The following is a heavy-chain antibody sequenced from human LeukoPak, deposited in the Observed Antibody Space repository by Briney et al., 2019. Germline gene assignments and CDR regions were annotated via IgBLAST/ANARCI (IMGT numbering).Heavy chain of an antibody. J-gene: IGHJ6*03. Sequence: PSETLSLTCTVSGGSISSYYWSWIRQPPGKGLEWIGYIYYSGSTNYNPSLKSRVTISVDTSKNQFSLKLSSVTAADTAVYYCAGYNYCSSTSRYDYYYYRVVWGKRTTVTVCS. CDR3: AGYNYCSSTSRYDYYYYRVV. CDR1: GGSISSYY. V-gene: IGHV4-59*01. CDR2: IYYSGST. D-gene: IGHD2-2*01.